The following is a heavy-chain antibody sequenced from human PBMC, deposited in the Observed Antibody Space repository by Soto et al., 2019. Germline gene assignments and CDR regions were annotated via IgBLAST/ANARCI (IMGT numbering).Heavy chain of an antibody. CDR1: GFTFSSYA. Sequence: PGGSLRLSCAASGFTFSSYAMSWVRQTPGKGLEWVSTISGSGDYTYYTDSVKGRFTISRDNSKNIMYLQMNSLRAEDTAIYYCAKNRGLQYYFDYWGQGTLVTVSS. J-gene: IGHJ4*02. CDR3: AKNRGLQYYFDY. V-gene: IGHV3-23*01. CDR2: ISGSGDYT.